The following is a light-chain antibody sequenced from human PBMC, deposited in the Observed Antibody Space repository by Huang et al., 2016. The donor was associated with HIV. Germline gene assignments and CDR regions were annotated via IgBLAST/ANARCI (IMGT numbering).Light chain of an antibody. Sequence: EIVMTQSPATLSVSPGERATLSCRASQRVSSNLAWYQQKPGQAPRLLIYGASTRATGIPARFSGSGSGTEFTLTISSLQSEDSAVYYCQQYNNWPPATFGPGTKVDIK. V-gene: IGKV3-15*01. CDR1: QRVSSN. CDR2: GAS. CDR3: QQYNNWPPAT. J-gene: IGKJ3*01.